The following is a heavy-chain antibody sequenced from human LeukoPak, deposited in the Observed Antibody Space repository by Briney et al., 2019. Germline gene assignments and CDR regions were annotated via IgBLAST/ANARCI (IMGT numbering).Heavy chain of an antibody. CDR3: AREGELTYCGGECYSEAFDI. D-gene: IGHD2-21*01. Sequence: GGSLRLSCAASGFTFSTYSMNWVRQAPGKGLEWGSSISSSGSYIYYAGSVKGRFTISRDNAKNSLYLQMNSLRAEDTALYYCAREGELTYCGGECYSEAFDIWGQGTLVAVSS. CDR1: GFTFSTYS. J-gene: IGHJ3*02. V-gene: IGHV3-21*01. CDR2: ISSSGSYI.